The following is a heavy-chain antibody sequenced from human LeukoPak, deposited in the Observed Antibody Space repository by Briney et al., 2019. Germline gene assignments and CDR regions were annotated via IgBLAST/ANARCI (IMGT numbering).Heavy chain of an antibody. V-gene: IGHV6-1*01. J-gene: IGHJ6*02. Sequence: SQTLSLTCAISGDSVSSISVAWNWIRQSPSRGLEWLGRTYYRSKWYYEYAVSVKSRINISPDTSKNQFSLQLTSVTPKDTAVYYCSLARSEYHYGMDVWGQGTTVNVSS. CDR1: GDSVSSISVA. CDR2: TYYRSKWYY. CDR3: SLARSEYHYGMDV.